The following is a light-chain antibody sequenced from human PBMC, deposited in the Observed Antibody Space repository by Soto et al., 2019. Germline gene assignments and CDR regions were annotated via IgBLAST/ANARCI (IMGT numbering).Light chain of an antibody. V-gene: IGKV1-33*01. J-gene: IGKJ5*01. CDR1: ENINNC. CDR2: XAS. Sequence: DIQMPQSPSSLSASLXDIVPITFRASENINNCLNXYQEXPXRATXXXIDXASNLEAVVPSSFRGSGYGTDFTFTISRLQPEDIETYYCQQYENIPTFGQGTRLDIK. CDR3: QQYENIPT.